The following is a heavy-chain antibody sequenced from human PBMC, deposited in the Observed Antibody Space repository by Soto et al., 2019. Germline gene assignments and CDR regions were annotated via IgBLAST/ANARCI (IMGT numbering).Heavy chain of an antibody. V-gene: IGHV1-18*01. D-gene: IGHD3-22*01. CDR1: GYTFNTYG. J-gene: IGHJ4*02. CDR3: ARTIKSTYYYDSSGPNDV. Sequence: SVEVSWKTSGYTFNTYGMNWVRQAPGQGLELMGWISAYDGKTTYAEKFQCIVTMTTDTSTSTAYMELRSLRSDDTAVYYCARTIKSTYYYDSSGPNDVWGQGTLVTVSS. CDR2: ISAYDGKT.